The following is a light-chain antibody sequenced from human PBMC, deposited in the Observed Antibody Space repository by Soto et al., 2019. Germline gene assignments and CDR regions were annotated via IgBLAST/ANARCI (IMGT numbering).Light chain of an antibody. J-gene: IGKJ5*01. CDR1: QRISSW. CDR2: QAS. CDR3: QQYNSYSIT. V-gene: IGKV1-5*03. Sequence: DIQMTQSPSTLSASVGDRVTITCRASQRISSWLAWYQQNPGKAPKLLIYQASSLDSGVPSRFSGSGSGTAVTLTISSLQHDDFATYYCQQYNSYSITFGHGKRLEIK.